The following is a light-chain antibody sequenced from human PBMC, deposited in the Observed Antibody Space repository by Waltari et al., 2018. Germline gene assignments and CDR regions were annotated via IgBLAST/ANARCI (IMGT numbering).Light chain of an antibody. J-gene: IGLJ3*02. CDR2: RNN. CDR3: ATWDDRLTGWV. Sequence: QSVLTQPPSASGTPGQRFTISCSGSSSNIGSYYVYWYQQLSGTAPKLLIYRNNERRSGDPERFNGSKSGTSASMAITGLRAEDEAHYYCATWDDRLTGWVFGGGTKLAVL. V-gene: IGLV1-47*01. CDR1: SSNIGSYY.